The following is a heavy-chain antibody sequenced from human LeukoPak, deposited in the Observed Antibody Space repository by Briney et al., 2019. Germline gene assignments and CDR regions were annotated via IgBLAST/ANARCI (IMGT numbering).Heavy chain of an antibody. CDR2: MNPNSGNT. CDR1: GYTFTSYD. D-gene: IGHD3-16*01. CDR3: ARRRITFGGVGLDY. Sequence: ASVKVSCKASGYTFTSYDINWVRQATGQGLEWMGWMNPNSGNTGYAQKFQGRVTMTRNTSISTAYMELSSLRSEDTAVYYCARRRITFGGVGLDYWGQGTLVTVSS. J-gene: IGHJ4*02. V-gene: IGHV1-8*01.